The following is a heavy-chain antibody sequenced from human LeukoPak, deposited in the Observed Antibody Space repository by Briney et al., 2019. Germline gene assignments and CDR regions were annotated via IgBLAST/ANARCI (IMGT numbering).Heavy chain of an antibody. D-gene: IGHD3-22*01. CDR3: ATSVHYYDSSGPPGD. J-gene: IGHJ4*02. Sequence: GRSLRLSCAASGFTFSSYAMSWVRQAPGKGLEWVSAISGSGGSTYYADSVKGRFTISRDNSKNTLYLQMNSLRAEDTAVYYCATSVHYYDSSGPPGDWGQGTLVTVSS. CDR1: GFTFSSYA. CDR2: ISGSGGST. V-gene: IGHV3-23*01.